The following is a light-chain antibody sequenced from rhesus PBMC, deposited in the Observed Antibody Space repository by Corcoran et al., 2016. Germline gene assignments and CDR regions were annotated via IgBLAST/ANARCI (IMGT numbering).Light chain of an antibody. V-gene: IGKV1S17*01. J-gene: IGKJ2*01. Sequence: DIQMTQSPSSLSAFVGDRVSITCRASQDIRNDWAWYQQKPGEAPKLLIFEAANLKSGIPSRFSGRGSGSDFTLTFNSLRSDDFATYYCQPYFTTPCSFSPGTKV. CDR3: QPYFTTPCS. CDR2: EAA. CDR1: QDIRND.